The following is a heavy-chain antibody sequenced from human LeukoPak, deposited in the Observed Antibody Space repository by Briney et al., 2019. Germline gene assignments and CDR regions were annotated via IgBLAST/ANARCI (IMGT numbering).Heavy chain of an antibody. CDR2: IYYSGST. J-gene: IGHJ5*02. V-gene: IGHV4-61*01. Sequence: SETLSLTCTVSGGSISSSSYYWGWIRQPPGKGLEWIGYIYYSGSTNYNPSLKSRVTISVDTSKNQFSLKLSSVTAADTAVYYCARDIVGSSTPPGWFDPWGQGTLVTVSS. CDR1: GGSISSSSYY. D-gene: IGHD2-21*01. CDR3: ARDIVGSSTPPGWFDP.